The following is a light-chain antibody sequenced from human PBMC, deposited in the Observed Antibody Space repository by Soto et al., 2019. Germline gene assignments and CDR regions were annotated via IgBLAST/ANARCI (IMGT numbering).Light chain of an antibody. Sequence: QAVVTQSSSASASLGSSVKLTCTLSSGHISYIISWHQQQPGKAPRFLMKLQRSGSYNRGSGVPDRFSGSSSGADRYLTISNLQFEDEADYYCETWDSNTRVFGGGTKVTVL. V-gene: IGLV4-60*02. CDR1: SGHISYI. J-gene: IGLJ3*02. CDR3: ETWDSNTRV. CDR2: LQRSGSY.